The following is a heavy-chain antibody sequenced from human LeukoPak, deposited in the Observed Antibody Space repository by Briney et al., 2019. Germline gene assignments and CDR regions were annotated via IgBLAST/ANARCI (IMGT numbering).Heavy chain of an antibody. CDR1: GFTVSSNY. V-gene: IGHV3-30*02. CDR3: VKDLPVLHY. CDR2: IQSDGSYT. J-gene: IGHJ4*02. Sequence: GGSLRLSCAASGFTVSSNYMSWVRQAPGKGLEHLAFIQSDGSYTYYADSVKGRFTISRDNSKNTLYLQINGLGGDDTAIYYCVKDLPVLHYWGQGTLVTVSS. D-gene: IGHD3-16*01.